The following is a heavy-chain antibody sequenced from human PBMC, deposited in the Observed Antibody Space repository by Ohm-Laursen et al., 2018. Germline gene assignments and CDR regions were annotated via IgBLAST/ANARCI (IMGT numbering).Heavy chain of an antibody. Sequence: SLRLSCTASGFTFNSRGMTWVRQAPGKGLEWVANITHDGQETFYVDSVKGRFTISRDNAKNSLYLQMNSLRAEDTAVYYCVLGEWLDYWGQGTLVTVSS. CDR3: VLGEWLDY. CDR2: ITHDGQET. V-gene: IGHV3-7*01. D-gene: IGHD3-16*01. J-gene: IGHJ4*02. CDR1: GFTFNSRG.